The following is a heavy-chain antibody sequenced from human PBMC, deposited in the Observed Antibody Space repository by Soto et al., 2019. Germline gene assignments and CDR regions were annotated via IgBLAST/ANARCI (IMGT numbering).Heavy chain of an antibody. CDR1: GDSVSRGSYY. Sequence: SETLSLTCTVSGDSVSRGSYYWSWIRQPPGKGLEWIGNVYYSGSTNYNPSLKSRVTISLDTSKNQFSLKLNSVTASDTAVYYCARASPVVNDVWGQGTTVTVSS. CDR3: ARASPVVNDV. CDR2: VYYSGST. J-gene: IGHJ6*02. V-gene: IGHV4-61*01.